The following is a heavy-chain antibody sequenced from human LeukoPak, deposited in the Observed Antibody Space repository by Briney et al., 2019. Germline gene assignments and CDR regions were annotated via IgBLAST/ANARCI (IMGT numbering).Heavy chain of an antibody. CDR2: IGDSGVPT. CDR1: QFTFTSYA. Sequence: PGGSLRLSCAASQFTFTSYAMSWVRQAPGRGLEWVSSIGDSGVPTYYADSVKCRFTISRDNSQNTLYLQMNSLRADDTAVYYCAKVATWTYFDSWGQGTLVTVSS. J-gene: IGHJ4*02. CDR3: AKVATWTYFDS. V-gene: IGHV3-23*01. D-gene: IGHD3/OR15-3a*01.